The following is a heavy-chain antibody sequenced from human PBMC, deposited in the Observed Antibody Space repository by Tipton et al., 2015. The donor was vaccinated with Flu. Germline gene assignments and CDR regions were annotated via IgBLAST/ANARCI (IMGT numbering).Heavy chain of an antibody. Sequence: TLSLICAVSGYSISSRYYWGWIRQPPGKGLEWIGCVYHGGTTYYNPSLKSRVAISLDTCKNQFSLKLTSVTAADTAVYYCAIGTIQLWPYYYYGMDVWGQGTTVTVSS. D-gene: IGHD5-18*01. CDR1: GYSISSRYY. CDR2: VYHGGTT. V-gene: IGHV4-38-2*01. CDR3: AIGTIQLWPYYYYGMDV. J-gene: IGHJ6*02.